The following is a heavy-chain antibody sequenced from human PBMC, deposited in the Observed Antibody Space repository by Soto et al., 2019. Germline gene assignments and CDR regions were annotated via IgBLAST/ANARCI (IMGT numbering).Heavy chain of an antibody. D-gene: IGHD1-26*01. J-gene: IGHJ4*02. Sequence: EVQLVESGGGLVQPGGPLRLSCAASGFTLRDNYMDWVRQAPGKGLEWLGRTRNKANNNIPEYTTSVKGRFTISRDDSKNSVYLQLNSLKSEDTAVYYCGRWTSGSPDCWGQGTLVTVSS. CDR1: GFTLRDNY. CDR2: TRNKANNNIP. V-gene: IGHV3-72*01. CDR3: GRWTSGSPDC.